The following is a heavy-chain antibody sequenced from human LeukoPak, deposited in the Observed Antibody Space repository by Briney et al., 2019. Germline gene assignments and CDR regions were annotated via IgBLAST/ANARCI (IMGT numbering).Heavy chain of an antibody. CDR1: GFTFDDYA. Sequence: GRSLRLSCAASGFTFDDYAMHWVRHAPGKGLEWVSGISWNSGSIGYADSVKGRFTISRDNAKNSLYLQMNSLRAEDTALYYCAKDIQIAAAGLAPFNAFDIWGQGTMVTVSS. D-gene: IGHD6-13*01. CDR2: ISWNSGSI. CDR3: AKDIQIAAAGLAPFNAFDI. J-gene: IGHJ3*02. V-gene: IGHV3-9*01.